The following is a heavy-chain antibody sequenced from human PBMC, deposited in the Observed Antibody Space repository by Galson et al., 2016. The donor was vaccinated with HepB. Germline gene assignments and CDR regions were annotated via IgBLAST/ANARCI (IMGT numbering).Heavy chain of an antibody. CDR1: GFTFSTYG. Sequence: SLRLSCAASGFTFSTYGMNWVRQAPGKGLEWVSYIGSTSSSIYYADSVKGRFTISRDNAKNSLYLQMNSLRDEDTAVYLCARNKAALRYYYGMDVWGQGTTVTVSS. J-gene: IGHJ6*02. CDR2: IGSTSSSI. CDR3: ARNKAALRYYYGMDV. V-gene: IGHV3-48*02. D-gene: IGHD2-2*02.